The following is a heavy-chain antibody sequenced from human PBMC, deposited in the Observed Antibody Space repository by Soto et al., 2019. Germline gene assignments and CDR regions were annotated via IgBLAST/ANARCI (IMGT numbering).Heavy chain of an antibody. CDR1: GDSISRGGYS. V-gene: IGHV4-30-2*01. Sequence: QLQLQESGSGLVRPSQTLSLTCAVSGDSISRGGYSWTWIRQPPGKALEWIGNIYVSGSTSYNPSLKSRVTMSVDTSKNQFSLSLTSVTAADTAVYFCARGSSYYYDYGMDVWGQGTTVTVSS. D-gene: IGHD5-18*01. J-gene: IGHJ6*02. CDR2: IYVSGST. CDR3: ARGSSYYYDYGMDV.